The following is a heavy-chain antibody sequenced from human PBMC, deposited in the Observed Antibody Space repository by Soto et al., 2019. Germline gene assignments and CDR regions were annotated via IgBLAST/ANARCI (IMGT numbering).Heavy chain of an antibody. V-gene: IGHV3-23*01. Sequence: EVQLLESGGGLAQPGGSLRLSCAGSGFTFSDYAISWVRQAPGKGLEWVSAMSGSGGSIYYADSVKGRFTITRDNAKNTVYLQMSSRRGEDTAIYYCAKTFGSNWLLDYWGRGTLVTVSS. CDR3: AKTFGSNWLLDY. J-gene: IGHJ4*02. D-gene: IGHD6-13*01. CDR1: GFTFSDYA. CDR2: MSGSGGSI.